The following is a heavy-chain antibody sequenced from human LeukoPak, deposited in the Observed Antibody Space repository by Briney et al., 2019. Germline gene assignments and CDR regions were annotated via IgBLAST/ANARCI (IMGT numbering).Heavy chain of an antibody. V-gene: IGHV4-59*01. CDR1: GGSISSYY. CDR2: IYYSGST. J-gene: IGHJ4*02. Sequence: KPSETLSLTCTVSGGSISSYYWSWIRQPPGKGLGWIGYIYYSGSTNYNPSLKSRVTISVDTSKNQFSLKLSSVTAADTAVYYCARSSGWYYFDYWGQGTLVTVSS. CDR3: ARSSGWYYFDY. D-gene: IGHD6-19*01.